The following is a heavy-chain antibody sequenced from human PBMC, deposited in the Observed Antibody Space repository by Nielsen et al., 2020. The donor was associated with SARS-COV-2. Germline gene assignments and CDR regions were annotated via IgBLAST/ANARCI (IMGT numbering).Heavy chain of an antibody. CDR3: AKDFHSGWYYFDS. Sequence: GGSLRLSCAASGLNFRSYGMHWVRQAPGKGLEWVAFISYDGNKRNYADSVKGRFTISRDNSKNILYLQMNSLRAEDTAIYFCAKDFHSGWYYFDSWGQGSLVTVSA. CDR2: ISYDGNKR. D-gene: IGHD6-19*01. V-gene: IGHV3-30*02. J-gene: IGHJ4*02. CDR1: GLNFRSYG.